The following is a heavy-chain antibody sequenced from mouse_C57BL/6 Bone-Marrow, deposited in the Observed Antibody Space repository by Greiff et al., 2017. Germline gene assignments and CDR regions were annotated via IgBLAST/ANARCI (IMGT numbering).Heavy chain of an antibody. CDR1: GYTFTSYW. CDR3: ARWRITTVVAPFDY. CDR2: IHPNSGST. Sequence: QVQLKQPGAELVKPGASVKLSCKASGYTFTSYWMHWVKQRPGQGLEWIGMIHPNSGSTNYNEKFKSKATLTVDKSSSTAYMQLSSLTSEDSAVYYCARWRITTVVAPFDYWGQGTTPTVSS. V-gene: IGHV1-64*01. J-gene: IGHJ2*01. D-gene: IGHD1-1*01.